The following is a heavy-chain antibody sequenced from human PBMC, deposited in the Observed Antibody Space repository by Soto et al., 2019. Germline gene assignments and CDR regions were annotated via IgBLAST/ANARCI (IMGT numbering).Heavy chain of an antibody. CDR1: GGSISSGGYY. CDR2: IYHSGST. J-gene: IGHJ5*02. Sequence: QVQLQESGPGLVKPTQTLSLTCTVSGGSISSGGYYWSCIRQHPGKGLEWIGYIYHSGSTYYNPSLKSRVTISVETSKNQFSLKLSSVTAADTAVYYCAREAAGILNWFDPWGQGTLVTVSS. V-gene: IGHV4-31*03. D-gene: IGHD6-25*01. CDR3: AREAAGILNWFDP.